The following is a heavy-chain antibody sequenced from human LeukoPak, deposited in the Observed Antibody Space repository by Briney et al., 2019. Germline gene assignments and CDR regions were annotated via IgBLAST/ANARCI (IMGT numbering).Heavy chain of an antibody. CDR1: GFTFSSYW. CDR2: IKQDGSEE. CDR3: ARDPRSAMVRGVKKNWFDP. V-gene: IGHV3-7*01. Sequence: GGSLRLSCAASGFTFSSYWMSWVRQAPGKGLEWVANIKQDGSEEYYVDSVKGRFTISRDNAKNSLYLQMNSLRAEDTAVYYCARDPRSAMVRGVKKNWFDPWGQGTLVTVSS. D-gene: IGHD3-10*01. J-gene: IGHJ5*02.